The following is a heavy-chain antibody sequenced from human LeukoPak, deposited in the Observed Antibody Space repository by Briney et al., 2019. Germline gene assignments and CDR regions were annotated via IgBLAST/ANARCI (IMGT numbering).Heavy chain of an antibody. CDR2: ISSSSSYI. V-gene: IGHV3-21*01. CDR3: ARLVVAANRYYCYYYGMDV. D-gene: IGHD2-15*01. J-gene: IGHJ6*02. Sequence: GGSLRLSCAASGFTFSSYSMNWVRQAPGKGLEWVSSISSSSSYIYYADSVKGRFTISRDNAKNSLYLQMNSLRAEDMAVYYCARLVVAANRYYCYYYGMDVWGQGTTVTVSS. CDR1: GFTFSSYS.